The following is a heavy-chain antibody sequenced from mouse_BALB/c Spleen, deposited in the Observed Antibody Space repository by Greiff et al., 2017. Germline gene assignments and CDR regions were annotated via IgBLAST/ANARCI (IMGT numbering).Heavy chain of an antibody. CDR1: GYSITSGYY. V-gene: IGHV3-6*02. CDR2: ISYDGSN. CDR3: ARRTTALYWYFDV. D-gene: IGHD1-2*01. J-gene: IGHJ1*01. Sequence: EVKLVESGPGLVKPSQSLSLTCSVTGYSITSGYYWNWLRQFPGNKLEWMGYISYDGSNNYNPSLKNRISITRDTSKNQFFLKLNSVTTEDTATYYCARRTTALYWYFDVWGAGTTVTVSS.